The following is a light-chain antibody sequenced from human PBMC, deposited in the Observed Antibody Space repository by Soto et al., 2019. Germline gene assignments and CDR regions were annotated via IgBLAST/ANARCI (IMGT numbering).Light chain of an antibody. V-gene: IGKV1-6*01. Sequence: AIQMTQSPSSLSASIGDRVTITCRASQGIGNDLGWYQQKPGKAPKLLIYAASSLQSGVPSRFSGSGSGTDFTLTISSLQPEDFATYYCLQDYNYPLTFGPGTKVEIK. CDR2: AAS. J-gene: IGKJ1*01. CDR3: LQDYNYPLT. CDR1: QGIGND.